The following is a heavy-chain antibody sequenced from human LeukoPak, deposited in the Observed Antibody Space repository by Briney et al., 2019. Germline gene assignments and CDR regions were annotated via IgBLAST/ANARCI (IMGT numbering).Heavy chain of an antibody. CDR3: ASYSSSWYDHYYYYYSMDV. CDR1: GYTFTGYY. CDR2: INPNSGGT. Sequence: ASVKLSCKASGYTFTGYYIHWVRQAPGQGLEWMGWINPNSGGTNYAQKFQGRVTMTRDTSISTAYMELSRLRSDDTAVYYCASYSSSWYDHYYYYYSMDVWGQGTTVTVSS. V-gene: IGHV1-2*02. J-gene: IGHJ6*02. D-gene: IGHD6-13*01.